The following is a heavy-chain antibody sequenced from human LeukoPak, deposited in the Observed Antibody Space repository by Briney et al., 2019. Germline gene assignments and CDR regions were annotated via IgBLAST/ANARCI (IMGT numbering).Heavy chain of an antibody. CDR3: ARVHYSGYVGY. J-gene: IGHJ4*02. CDR2: IYYSGST. CDR1: GGSISSYY. D-gene: IGHD5-12*01. Sequence: PSETLSPTCTVSGGSISSYYWSWIRQPPGKGLEWIGYIYYSGSTNYNPSLKSRVTISVDTSKNQFSLKLSSVTAADTAVYYCARVHYSGYVGYWGQGTLVTVSS. V-gene: IGHV4-59*01.